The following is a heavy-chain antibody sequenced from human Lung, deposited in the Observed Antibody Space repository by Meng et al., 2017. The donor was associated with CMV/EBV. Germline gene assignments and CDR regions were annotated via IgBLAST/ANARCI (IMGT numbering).Heavy chain of an antibody. J-gene: IGHJ6*02. Sequence: ESLKISXAASGFTFSRYSMNWVRQAPGKGLERVSSIRSSSRYIYYTDSVKGRFTISTDNAKTSLYLQMNSLRAEDTAVYYCAREREELITTFGVATSSRYGMDVWGQGTTVTVSS. V-gene: IGHV3-21*01. CDR1: GFTFSRYS. CDR3: AREREELITTFGVATSSRYGMDV. D-gene: IGHD3-3*01. CDR2: IRSSSRYI.